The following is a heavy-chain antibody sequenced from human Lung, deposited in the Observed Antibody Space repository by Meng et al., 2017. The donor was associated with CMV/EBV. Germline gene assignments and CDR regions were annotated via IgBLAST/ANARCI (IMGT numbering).Heavy chain of an antibody. CDR1: GYTFTGYY. CDR2: INPNSWGQ. J-gene: IGHJ5*02. CDR3: ARVAAMVGYYTNWFDA. Sequence: ASVNVSXKASGYTFTGYYMHWLRQAPGQGLEWMGWINPNSWGQKYAQKFQGRVTKTRDTSISTAYMELGRLRSDDTAVYYRARVAAMVGYYTNWFDAWGKGDXVNGSS. V-gene: IGHV1-2*02. D-gene: IGHD5-18*01.